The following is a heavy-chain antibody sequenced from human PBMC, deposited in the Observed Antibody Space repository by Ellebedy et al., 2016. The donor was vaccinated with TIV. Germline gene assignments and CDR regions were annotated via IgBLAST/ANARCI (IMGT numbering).Heavy chain of an antibody. CDR3: ARDYSGWYYGNWFDP. V-gene: IGHV3-30*03. J-gene: IGHJ5*02. CDR1: GFTFSSYW. Sequence: GESLKISXAASGFTFSSYWMSWVRQAPGKGLEWVAVISYDGSNKYYADSVKGRFTISRDNSKNTLYLQMNGLRAEDTAVYYCARDYSGWYYGNWFDPWGQGTLVTVSS. CDR2: ISYDGSNK. D-gene: IGHD6-19*01.